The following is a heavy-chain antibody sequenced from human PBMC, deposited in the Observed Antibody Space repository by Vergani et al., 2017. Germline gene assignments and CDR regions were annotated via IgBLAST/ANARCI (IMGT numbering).Heavy chain of an antibody. V-gene: IGHV4-39*07. CDR1: GGSISSSSYY. Sequence: QLQLQESGPGLVKPSETLSLTCTVSGGSISSSSYYWSWIRQPPGKGLEWIGEINHSGSTNYNPSLKSRVTISVDTSKNQFSLKLSSVTAADTAVYYCARAITIFGVVSYYYYYMDVWGKGTTVTVSS. J-gene: IGHJ6*03. CDR2: INHSGST. CDR3: ARAITIFGVVSYYYYYMDV. D-gene: IGHD3-3*01.